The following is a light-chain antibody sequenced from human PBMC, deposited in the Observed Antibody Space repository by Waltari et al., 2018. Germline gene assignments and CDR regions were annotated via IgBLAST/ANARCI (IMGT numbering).Light chain of an antibody. CDR3: QQYKSFPWT. Sequence: DIQMTQSPSTLSASVGDRVTITCRASQSISSRLAWYQQKVGRAPKLLIYKASNLEDGVPSRFSGSGSGTDFTLTISSLQPDDFASYYCQQYKSFPWTFGQGTKVEI. CDR2: KAS. J-gene: IGKJ1*01. CDR1: QSISSR. V-gene: IGKV1-5*03.